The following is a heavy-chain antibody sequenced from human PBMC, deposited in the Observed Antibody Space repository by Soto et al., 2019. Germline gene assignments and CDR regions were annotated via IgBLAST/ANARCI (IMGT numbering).Heavy chain of an antibody. J-gene: IGHJ4*02. V-gene: IGHV5-10-1*01. Sequence: GESLKISCQGSGYSFTNYWISWVRQMPGKRLEWMGEIDTRDSHSNYSPSFQGHVTLLSDKSNSTAYLQWSSLRALDSAMYYCARQIYDADTGPNFQYYFVSWGQGTPVTVSS. CDR2: IDTRDSHS. CDR1: GYSFTNYW. D-gene: IGHD2-8*02. CDR3: ARQIYDADTGPNFQYYFVS.